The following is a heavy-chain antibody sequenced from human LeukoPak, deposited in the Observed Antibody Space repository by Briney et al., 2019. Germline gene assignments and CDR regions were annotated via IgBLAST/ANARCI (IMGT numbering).Heavy chain of an antibody. Sequence: PSETLSLTCTVSGGSISSGDYYWSWIRQPPGKGLEWIGYIYYSGSTYYNPSLKSRVTISVDTSKNQFSLELSSVTAADTAVYYCARGYYDSSGYYLFDYWGQGSLVTVSS. CDR2: IYYSGST. J-gene: IGHJ4*02. CDR1: GGSISSGDYY. CDR3: ARGYYDSSGYYLFDY. D-gene: IGHD3-22*01. V-gene: IGHV4-30-4*02.